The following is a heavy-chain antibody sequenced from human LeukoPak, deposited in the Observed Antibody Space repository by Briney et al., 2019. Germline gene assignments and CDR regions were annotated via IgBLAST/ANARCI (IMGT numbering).Heavy chain of an antibody. D-gene: IGHD3-3*01. CDR3: ARRAPYHYDFWSGSHYYYYYMDV. Sequence: PSETLSLTCTVSGGSISSSTYYWGWIRQPPGKGLEWIGEINHSGSTNYNPSLKSRVTISVDTSKNQFSLKLSSVTAADTAVYYCARRAPYHYDFWSGSHYYYYYMDVWGKGTTVTVSS. CDR2: INHSGST. CDR1: GGSISSSTYY. V-gene: IGHV4-39*07. J-gene: IGHJ6*03.